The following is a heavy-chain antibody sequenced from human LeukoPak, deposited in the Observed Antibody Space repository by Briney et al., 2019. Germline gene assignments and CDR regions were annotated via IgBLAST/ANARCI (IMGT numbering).Heavy chain of an antibody. CDR1: GGSISSSSYY. Sequence: SETLSLTCTVSGGSISSSSYYWGWLRQTPGKGLEWIGSIYYSGSTYYNPSLKSRVTISVDTSKNQCSLKLSSVTAADTAVYYCARGAGYCTNGVCYDNWFDPWGQGTLVTVSS. J-gene: IGHJ5*02. V-gene: IGHV4-39*07. CDR3: ARGAGYCTNGVCYDNWFDP. CDR2: IYYSGST. D-gene: IGHD2-8*01.